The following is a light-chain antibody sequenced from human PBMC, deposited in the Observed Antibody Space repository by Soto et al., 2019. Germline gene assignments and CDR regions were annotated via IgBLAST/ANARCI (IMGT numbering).Light chain of an antibody. CDR2: RND. Sequence: QSVLTQPPSASATPGQRVTISCSGSSSNIGTNYVYWYQHLPGTAPKLLIYRNDQRPSGVPDRFSGSMSGTAASLAIGGLRSEDEADYYCATWDDSLNGWVFGGGTKVTVL. CDR3: ATWDDSLNGWV. CDR1: SSNIGTNY. V-gene: IGLV1-47*01. J-gene: IGLJ3*02.